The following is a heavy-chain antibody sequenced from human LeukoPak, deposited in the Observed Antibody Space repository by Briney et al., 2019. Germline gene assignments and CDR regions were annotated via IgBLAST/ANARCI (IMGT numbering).Heavy chain of an antibody. D-gene: IGHD3-22*01. CDR1: GYTLTGLS. CDR3: ATALSNPFYDSSGYYYGYFQH. V-gene: IGHV1-24*01. Sequence: ASVKVSCKVSGYTLTGLSMHWVRQATGKGLEWMGGFDPEDGESVYAQKFQGRVTMTEDTSTDTAYMELSSLRSEDTAVYYCATALSNPFYDSSGYYYGYFQHWGQGTLVTVSS. CDR2: FDPEDGES. J-gene: IGHJ1*01.